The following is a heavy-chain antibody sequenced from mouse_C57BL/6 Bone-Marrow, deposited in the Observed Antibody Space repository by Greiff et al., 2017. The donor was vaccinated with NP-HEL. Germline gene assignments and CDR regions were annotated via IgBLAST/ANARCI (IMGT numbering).Heavy chain of an antibody. D-gene: IGHD1-1*01. CDR3: ARERYLRVAY. CDR2: IHPNSGST. J-gene: IGHJ3*01. Sequence: QVQLQQPGAELVKPGASVRLSCKASGYTFTSYWMHWVKQRPGQGLEWIGMIHPNSGSTNYNEKFKSKATLTVDKSSSTAYMQLSSLTSEDSAVYYCARERYLRVAYWGQGTLVTVSA. CDR1: GYTFTSYW. V-gene: IGHV1-64*01.